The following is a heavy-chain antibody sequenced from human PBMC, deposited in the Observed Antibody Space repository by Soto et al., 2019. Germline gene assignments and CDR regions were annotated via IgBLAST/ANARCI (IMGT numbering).Heavy chain of an antibody. CDR3: ARYGPRGFDYD. D-gene: IGHD5-12*01. CDR2: INPYNGNT. CDR1: GYTFTTYG. Sequence: QVQVVQSGTEVKKPGASVKVSCKASGYTFTTYGISWVRQAPGQGLELIGWINPYNGNTAYAQTVKGRVTITTDTSTRTAYLDLKSLRSDDTDVNYCARYGPRGFDYDWGKGTLVTVS. V-gene: IGHV1-18*01. J-gene: IGHJ4*02.